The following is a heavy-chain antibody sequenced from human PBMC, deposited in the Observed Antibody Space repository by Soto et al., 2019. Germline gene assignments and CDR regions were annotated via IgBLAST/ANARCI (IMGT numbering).Heavy chain of an antibody. CDR3: ARHCGGDCSSDDAFDI. CDR2: IYYSGRT. D-gene: IGHD2-21*02. CDR1: GGSISSYY. Sequence: QVQLQESGPGLVKPSETLSLTCTVSGGSISSYYWSWVRLTPGKGLEWIGYIYYSGRTNYNPSLKSRVTISVATSKTQFSLKLSSVTAADTAVYYCARHCGGDCSSDDAFDIWGQGTMVTVSS. J-gene: IGHJ3*02. V-gene: IGHV4-59*08.